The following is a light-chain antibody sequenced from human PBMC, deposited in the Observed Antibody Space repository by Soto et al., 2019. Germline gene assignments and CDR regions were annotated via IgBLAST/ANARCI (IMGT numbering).Light chain of an antibody. V-gene: IGKV1-5*03. CDR1: ESISSW. Sequence: DIQMTQSPSTLSASVGDRVTITCRASESISSWLAWYQQKPGKAPTLLIYKASSLESEVPSRFSGSGSGTEFTLTISSLQRDDFATYYCQQYNSYSLTFGGGTKVEIK. CDR3: QQYNSYSLT. CDR2: KAS. J-gene: IGKJ4*01.